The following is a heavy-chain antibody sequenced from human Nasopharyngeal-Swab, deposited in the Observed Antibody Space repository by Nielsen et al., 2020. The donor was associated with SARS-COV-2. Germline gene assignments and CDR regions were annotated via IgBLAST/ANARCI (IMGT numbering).Heavy chain of an antibody. Sequence: GESLKISCAASGFTFSDYYMSWIRQAPGKGLEWVSYISSSGSTIYYADSVKGRFTISRDNAKNSLYLQMNSLRAEDTAVYYCARPRGYSYGYPPDYWGQGTLVTVPS. CDR1: GFTFSDYY. D-gene: IGHD5-18*01. CDR2: ISSSGSTI. V-gene: IGHV3-11*04. CDR3: ARPRGYSYGYPPDY. J-gene: IGHJ4*02.